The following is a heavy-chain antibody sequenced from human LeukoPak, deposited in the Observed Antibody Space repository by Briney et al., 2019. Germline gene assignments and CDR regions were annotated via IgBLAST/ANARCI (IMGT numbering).Heavy chain of an antibody. V-gene: IGHV3-30*04. Sequence: GGSLRLSCAASGFTFSSYAMHWVRQAPGKGLEWVAVISYDGSNKYYADSVKGRFTISRDNSKNTLYLQMNSLRAEDTAVYYCARESPGLAALDYWGQGTLVTVSS. CDR2: ISYDGSNK. D-gene: IGHD6-6*01. CDR3: ARESPGLAALDY. CDR1: GFTFSSYA. J-gene: IGHJ4*02.